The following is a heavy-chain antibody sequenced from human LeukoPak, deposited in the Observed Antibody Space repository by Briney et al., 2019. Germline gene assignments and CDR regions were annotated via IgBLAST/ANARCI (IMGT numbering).Heavy chain of an antibody. CDR1: ADSITIYY. D-gene: IGHD6-13*01. CDR2: IDHTGST. J-gene: IGHJ6*03. CDR3: ARGRVSSSSWYSTYYYYFYMDV. Sequence: SETLSLTCTVSADSITIYYWTWLPPPPGQGLVGSGYIDHTGSTNSNPSLNSRVTRSRDTSKNHFSLELSSVTAADTAVYFCARGRVSSSSWYSTYYYYFYMDVWGKGTTVTVSS. V-gene: IGHV4-59*01.